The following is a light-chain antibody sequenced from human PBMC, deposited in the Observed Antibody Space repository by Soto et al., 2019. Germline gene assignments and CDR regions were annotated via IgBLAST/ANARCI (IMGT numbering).Light chain of an antibody. V-gene: IGLV4-60*02. J-gene: IGLJ3*02. CDR3: ETWDSNTRV. Sequence: QLVLTQSSSASASLGSSVKLTCTLSSGHSSYIIAWHQQQPGKAPRYLMKLEGSGSYNKGSGVPDRFSGSSSGADRYLTIPNLQFEDEADYYCETWDSNTRVFGGGTKLTVL. CDR1: SGHSSYI. CDR2: LEGSGSY.